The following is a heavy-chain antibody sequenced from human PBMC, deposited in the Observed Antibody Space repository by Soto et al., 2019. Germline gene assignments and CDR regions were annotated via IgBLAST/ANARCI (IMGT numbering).Heavy chain of an antibody. V-gene: IGHV3-48*02. CDR1: GFTFSSYS. CDR2: ISSSSSTI. CDR3: ARDRGYSGYDPLAYFDY. D-gene: IGHD5-12*01. J-gene: IGHJ4*02. Sequence: GGSLRLSCAASGFTFSSYSMNWVRQAPGKGLEWVSYISSSSSTIYYADSVKGRFTISRDNAKNSLYLQMNSLRDEDTAVYYCARDRGYSGYDPLAYFDYWGQGTLVTVSS.